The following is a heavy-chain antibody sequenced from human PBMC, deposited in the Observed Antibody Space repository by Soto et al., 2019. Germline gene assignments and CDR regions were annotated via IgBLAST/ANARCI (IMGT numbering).Heavy chain of an antibody. CDR3: ASYHLNSYYYGMDV. Sequence: QVQLVQSGAAVKKPGASVKVSCKASGYTFTSYGFSWVRQAPGQGLEWMGWISAYNGNTNYAQKLQGRVTMTTDTFTSTAYMELRSLRSHDTAVYYCASYHLNSYYYGMDVWGQGTTVTVSS. CDR1: GYTFTSYG. V-gene: IGHV1-18*01. CDR2: ISAYNGNT. J-gene: IGHJ6*02.